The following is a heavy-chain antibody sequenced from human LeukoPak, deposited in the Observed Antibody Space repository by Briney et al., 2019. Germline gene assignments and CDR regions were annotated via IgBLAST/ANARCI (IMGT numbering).Heavy chain of an antibody. CDR3: ARGYSSGDAFDI. J-gene: IGHJ3*02. CDR1: GYTFTSYY. V-gene: IGHV1-46*01. Sequence: GASVKVSCKASGYTFTSYYMHWVRQAPGQGLEWMGIINPSGGSTSYAQKFQGKVTMTRDMSTSTVYMELSSLRSEDTAVYYCARGYSSGDAFDIWGQGTMVTVSS. CDR2: INPSGGST. D-gene: IGHD6-19*01.